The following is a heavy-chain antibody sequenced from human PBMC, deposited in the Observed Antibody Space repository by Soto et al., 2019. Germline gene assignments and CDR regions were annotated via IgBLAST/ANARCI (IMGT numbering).Heavy chain of an antibody. D-gene: IGHD2-15*01. J-gene: IGHJ2*01. CDR1: GYTFTYRY. V-gene: IGHV1-45*02. CDR2: ITPFNGNT. Sequence: QMQLVQSGAEVKKTGSSVKVSCKASGYTFTYRYLHWVRQAPGQALEWMGWITPFNGNTNYAQKSPDKVTNTRDRYMSIAYMELRSLRSEDTTMYYCARWYCSGGSCYSGYFDLWGRGTLVTVSS. CDR3: ARWYCSGGSCYSGYFDL.